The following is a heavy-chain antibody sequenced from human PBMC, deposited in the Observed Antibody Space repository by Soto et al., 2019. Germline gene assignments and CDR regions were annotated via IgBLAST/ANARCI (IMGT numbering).Heavy chain of an antibody. CDR2: ISGSGGST. V-gene: IGHV3-23*01. Sequence: GGSLRLSCAASGYTFSSYAMSWVRQAPGKGLEWVSAISGSGGSTYYADSVKGRFTISRDNSKNTLYLQMNSLRSEDTAVYDCAKEGAVTSALDSGGRGPLVTVSS. CDR1: GYTFSSYA. CDR3: AKEGAVTSALDS. D-gene: IGHD6-6*01. J-gene: IGHJ4*02.